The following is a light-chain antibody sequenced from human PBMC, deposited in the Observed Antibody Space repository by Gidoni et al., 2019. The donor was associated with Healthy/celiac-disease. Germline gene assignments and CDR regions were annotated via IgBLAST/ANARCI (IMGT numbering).Light chain of an antibody. CDR3: QQHNNWPLT. Sequence: EIVLPPSPATLSVSPGERATLSCRASQSVSSNLVWYQQKPGQAPRLLIFATSTRATGIPARFSGSGSGTEFTLSISSLQSEDFAVYYCQQHNNWPLTFGGXTKVEIK. V-gene: IGKV3-15*01. J-gene: IGKJ4*01. CDR2: ATS. CDR1: QSVSSN.